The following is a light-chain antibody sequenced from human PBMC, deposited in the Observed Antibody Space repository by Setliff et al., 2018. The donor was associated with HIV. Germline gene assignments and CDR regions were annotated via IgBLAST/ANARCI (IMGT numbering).Light chain of an antibody. V-gene: IGLV1-47*01. J-gene: IGLJ3*02. CDR1: RSNIGSNY. CDR3: STWDDSLSGLWV. Sequence: VLTQPPSASGTPGQKVTISCSGSRSNIGSNYVYWYQQLAGTAPKLLIYRNNERPSGVPDRFSGSKSGTSASLAISGLRSEDEGDYYCSTWDDSLSGLWVFGGGTKVTVL. CDR2: RNN.